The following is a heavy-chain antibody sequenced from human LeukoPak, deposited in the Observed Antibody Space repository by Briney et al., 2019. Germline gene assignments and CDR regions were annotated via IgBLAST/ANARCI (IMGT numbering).Heavy chain of an antibody. D-gene: IGHD3-10*01. CDR2: IYYSGST. Sequence: PSETLSLTCTVSGGSISSYYWSWIRQPPGKGLEWIGDIYYSGSTNYNPSLKSRVTISVDTSKNQFSLKLSSVTAADTAVYYCARGGHRFGELLENWFDPWGQGTLVNVSS. CDR1: GGSISSYY. CDR3: ARGGHRFGELLENWFDP. J-gene: IGHJ5*02. V-gene: IGHV4-59*01.